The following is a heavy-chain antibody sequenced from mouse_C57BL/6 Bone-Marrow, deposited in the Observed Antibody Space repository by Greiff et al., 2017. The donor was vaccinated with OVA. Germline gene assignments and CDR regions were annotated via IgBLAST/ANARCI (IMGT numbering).Heavy chain of an antibody. J-gene: IGHJ3*01. CDR3: ARGGKSTAY. D-gene: IGHD1-3*01. CDR2: INPSTGGT. CDR1: GYSFTGYY. Sequence: EVQLQQSGPELVKPGASVKISCKASGYSFTGYYMHWVKQSSEKSLEWIGEINPSTGGTSYNQKFKGKATLTVDKSSSTAYMQLKSLTSEDSAVYYCARGGKSTAYWGQGTLVTVSA. V-gene: IGHV1-43*01.